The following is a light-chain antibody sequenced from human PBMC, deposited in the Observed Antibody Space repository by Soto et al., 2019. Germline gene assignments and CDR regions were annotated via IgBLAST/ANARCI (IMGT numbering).Light chain of an antibody. CDR3: SSFASTHTYV. CDR2: EVN. CDR1: SSDVAFYNH. V-gene: IGLV2-14*01. J-gene: IGLJ1*01. Sequence: QSVLTQPASVSGSPGQSITISCTGTSSDVAFYNHVSWYQQHPGKAPKLLIYEVNNRPSGVSHRFSGSTSGNTASLTLSGLQAEDEADHYCSSFASTHTYVFGTGTKVT.